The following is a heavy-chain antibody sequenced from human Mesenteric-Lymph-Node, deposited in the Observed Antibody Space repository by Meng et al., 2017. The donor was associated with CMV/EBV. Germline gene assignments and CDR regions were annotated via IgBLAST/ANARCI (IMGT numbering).Heavy chain of an antibody. Sequence: GESLKISCEASGFTFSNYWMTWVRQAPGKGLEWVANIKQDANEEYYVDSVKGRFTISRDNAKNSLYLQMNSLRAEDTAVYYCARDDWVRGAVDVWGQGTTVTVSS. CDR3: ARDDWVRGAVDV. V-gene: IGHV3-7*01. J-gene: IGHJ6*02. CDR1: GFTFSNYW. D-gene: IGHD3-10*01. CDR2: IKQDANEE.